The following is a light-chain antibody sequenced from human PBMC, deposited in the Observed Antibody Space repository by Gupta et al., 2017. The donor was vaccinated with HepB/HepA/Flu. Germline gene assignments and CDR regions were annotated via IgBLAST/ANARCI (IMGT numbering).Light chain of an antibody. CDR1: SSNIGAGYD. Sequence: QSVLTQPPSVSGAPGQRVTISCTGSSSNIGAGYDVHWYQQLPGTAPKLLIYNNSNRPAGVPARFSASKSGTSASLAITGLQAEDAADYYCQSDDSSRSEVFGGGTKLTVL. CDR3: QSDDSSRSEV. CDR2: NNS. V-gene: IGLV1-40*01. J-gene: IGLJ3*02.